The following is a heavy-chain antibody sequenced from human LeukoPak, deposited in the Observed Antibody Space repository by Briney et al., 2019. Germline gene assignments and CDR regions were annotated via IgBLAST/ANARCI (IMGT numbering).Heavy chain of an antibody. J-gene: IGHJ6*03. V-gene: IGHV3-30*02. CDR2: IRYNGNNQ. Sequence: GGSLRLSCAASGFTFNNYGMHWVRQAPGKGLEWVAFIRYNGNNQYYADSVKGRFTISRDNSKNTLYLQMNSLKGDDTAVYYCAKNVREADWYYYYMDVWGKGTTVTVSS. CDR3: AKNVREADWYYYYMDV. CDR1: GFTFNNYG. D-gene: IGHD3-9*01.